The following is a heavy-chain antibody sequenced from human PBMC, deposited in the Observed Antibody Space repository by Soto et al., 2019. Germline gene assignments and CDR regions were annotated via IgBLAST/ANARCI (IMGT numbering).Heavy chain of an antibody. D-gene: IGHD1-26*01. CDR3: AREGSGNSRGGIDL. J-gene: IGHJ5*02. V-gene: IGHV3-13*04. CDR1: GFTFRRND. CDR2: IGSSGDA. Sequence: GGSLRLSCAASGFTFRRNDMHWVRLTTGKGLEWVAAIGSSGDAHYADSVWGRFTISRENAKNSLYLQMNSLGGEDTAMYFCAREGSGNSRGGIDLWGQGTLVTVSS.